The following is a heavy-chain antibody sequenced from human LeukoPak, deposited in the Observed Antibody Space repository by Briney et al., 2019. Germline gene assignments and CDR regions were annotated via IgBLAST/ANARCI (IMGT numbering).Heavy chain of an antibody. V-gene: IGHV3-11*01. Sequence: GGSLRLSCAASGFTFSDYYMSWIRQAPGKGLEWVSYISSSGSTIYYADPVKGRFTISRDNAKNSLYLQMNSLRAEDTAVYYCARDPNYDFWSGYYVGMDVWGQGTTVTVSS. D-gene: IGHD3-3*01. CDR2: ISSSGSTI. CDR3: ARDPNYDFWSGYYVGMDV. CDR1: GFTFSDYY. J-gene: IGHJ6*02.